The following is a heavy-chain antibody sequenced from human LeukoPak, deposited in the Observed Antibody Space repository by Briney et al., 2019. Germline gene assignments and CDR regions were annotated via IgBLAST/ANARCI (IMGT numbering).Heavy chain of an antibody. J-gene: IGHJ4*01. CDR2: IYSSGSA. Sequence: PSETLSLTCTVSGASINNNFWTCIRHPPGKGLEWIGYIYSSGSANYNPSLKSRVIISGDTSKNQISLNLTSVTAADTAVYFCARHRDYYDTWGHGTLVTVSS. CDR3: ARHRDYYDT. V-gene: IGHV4-59*08. D-gene: IGHD3-22*01. CDR1: GASINNNF.